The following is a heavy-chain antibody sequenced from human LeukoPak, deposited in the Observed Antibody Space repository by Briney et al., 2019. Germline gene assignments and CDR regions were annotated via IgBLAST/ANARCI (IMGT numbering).Heavy chain of an antibody. D-gene: IGHD2-2*01. J-gene: IGHJ6*02. V-gene: IGHV1-46*01. CDR3: ARVRFAGLVAVPAAPVDYYYGMDV. CDR2: INPSGGST. Sequence: ASVKVSCKASGYTFTSYYMHWVRQAPGQGLEWMGIINPSGGSTSYAQKFQGRVTMTRDTSTSTVYMELSSLRSEDTAVYYCARVRFAGLVAVPAAPVDYYYGMDVWGQGTTVTVSS. CDR1: GYTFTSYY.